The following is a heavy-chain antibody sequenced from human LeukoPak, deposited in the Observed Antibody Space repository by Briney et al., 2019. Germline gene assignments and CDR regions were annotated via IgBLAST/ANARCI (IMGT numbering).Heavy chain of an antibody. Sequence: GGSLRLSCAASGFTVSSSYMSWVRQLPGKGLEWVSVIYSGGTTNYADSVKGRFSISRDISKNTLQLQLNSLRADDTGVYYCATKVTTGNWGQGTLVTVSS. D-gene: IGHD4-17*01. J-gene: IGHJ4*02. V-gene: IGHV3-66*01. CDR3: ATKVTTGN. CDR1: GFTVSSSY. CDR2: IYSGGTT.